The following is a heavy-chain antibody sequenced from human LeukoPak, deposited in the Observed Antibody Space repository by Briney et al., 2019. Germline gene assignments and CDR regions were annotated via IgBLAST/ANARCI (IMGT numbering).Heavy chain of an antibody. Sequence: ASVKVSCKASGYTFTSYGISWVRQAPGQGLEWMGWSSGYNGNTNYAQKVQGRVTMTTDTSTSTAYMELRSLRSDDTAVYYCARGGDNVVVPAAMDYWGQGTLVTVSS. CDR3: ARGGDNVVVPAAMDY. CDR1: GYTFTSYG. V-gene: IGHV1-18*01. J-gene: IGHJ4*02. CDR2: SSGYNGNT. D-gene: IGHD2-2*01.